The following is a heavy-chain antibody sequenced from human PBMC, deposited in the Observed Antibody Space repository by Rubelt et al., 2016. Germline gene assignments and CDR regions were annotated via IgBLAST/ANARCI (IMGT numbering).Heavy chain of an antibody. J-gene: IGHJ5*02. D-gene: IGHD6-13*01. V-gene: IGHV4-59*08. CDR2: IYYSGST. Sequence: GMGLEWIGYIYYSGSTNYNPSLKSRVTISVDTSKNQFSLTLISVTAADTAVYYCARHYSSTWANWFDPWGQGTLVTVSP. CDR3: ARHYSSTWANWFDP.